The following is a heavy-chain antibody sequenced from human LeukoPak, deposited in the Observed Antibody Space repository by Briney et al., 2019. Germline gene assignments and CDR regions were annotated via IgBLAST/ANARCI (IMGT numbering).Heavy chain of an antibody. CDR2: VNPNSGNT. CDR3: AKDMRRYTTVTTFDY. D-gene: IGHD4-17*01. V-gene: IGHV1-8*01. J-gene: IGHJ4*02. Sequence: ASVKVSCKASGYTFTSYDINWVRQATGQGLEWMGWVNPNSGNTGYAQKFQDRVTVTRNTSISTAYMELSSLRSEDTAVYYCAKDMRRYTTVTTFDYWGQGTLVTVSS. CDR1: GYTFTSYD.